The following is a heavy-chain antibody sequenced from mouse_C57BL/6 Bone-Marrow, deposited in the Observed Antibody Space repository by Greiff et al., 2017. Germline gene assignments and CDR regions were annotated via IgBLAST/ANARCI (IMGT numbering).Heavy chain of an antibody. V-gene: IGHV5-17*01. CDR2: ISSGSSTI. Sequence: EVQGVESGGGLVKPGGSLKLSCAASGFTFSDYGMHWVRQAPEKGLEWVAYISSGSSTIYYADTVKGRFTISSDNAKNTLFLQMTSLRSEDTAMYYCASGGGYYLAAWWGQGTLVTVSA. CDR3: ASGGGYYLAAW. CDR1: GFTFSDYG. D-gene: IGHD2-3*01. J-gene: IGHJ3*02.